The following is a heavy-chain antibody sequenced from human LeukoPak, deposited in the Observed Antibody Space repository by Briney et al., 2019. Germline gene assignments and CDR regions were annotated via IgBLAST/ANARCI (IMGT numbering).Heavy chain of an antibody. CDR3: ARAITGDTVSTFDP. CDR1: GFTFSSYW. D-gene: IGHD2-2*01. Sequence: QSGGSLRLSCAASGFTFSSYWMHWVRQAPGKGLVWVSRIDSDGTSTSYADSVKGRFTISRDNAKNTLYLQMNSLRAEDTAVYLCARAITGDTVSTFDPWGQGTLVTVSS. CDR2: IDSDGTST. J-gene: IGHJ5*02. V-gene: IGHV3-74*01.